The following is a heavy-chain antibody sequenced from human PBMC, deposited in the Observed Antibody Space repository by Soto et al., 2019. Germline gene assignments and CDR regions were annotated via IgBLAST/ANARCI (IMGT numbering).Heavy chain of an antibody. CDR1: GFSFSSYA. CDR3: ARDRYFDTAMVPDAFDI. CDR2: LSGSGGTT. V-gene: IGHV3-23*01. D-gene: IGHD5-18*01. J-gene: IGHJ3*02. Sequence: GGSLRLSCAASGFSFSSYAMSWVRQTPGKGLEWVSTLSGSGGTTYYADSVKGQFTISRDNSKSTLYLQMNSLRAEDTAVYYCARDRYFDTAMVPDAFDIWGQGTMVTVSS.